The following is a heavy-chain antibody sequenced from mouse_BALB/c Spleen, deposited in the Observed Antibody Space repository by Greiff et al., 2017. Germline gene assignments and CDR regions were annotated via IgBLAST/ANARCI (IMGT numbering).Heavy chain of an antibody. CDR2: IYPYNGGT. J-gene: IGHJ4*01. V-gene: IGHV1S29*02. Sequence: EVKLVESGPELVKPGASVKISCKASGYTFTDYNMHWVKQSHGKSLEWIGYIYPYNGGTGYNQKFKSKATLTVDNSSSTAYMELRSLTSEDSAVYYCARSGFYAMDYWGQGTSVTVSA. CDR3: ARSGFYAMDY. CDR1: GYTFTDYN.